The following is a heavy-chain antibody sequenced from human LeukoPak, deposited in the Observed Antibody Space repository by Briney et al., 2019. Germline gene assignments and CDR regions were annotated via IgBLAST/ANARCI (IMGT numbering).Heavy chain of an antibody. J-gene: IGHJ6*03. V-gene: IGHV4-34*01. Sequence: PSETLSLTCAVYGGSFSGYYWSWIRQPPGKGLEWIGEINHSGSTNYNPSLKSRVTISVDTSKNQFSLKLSSVTAADTALYYCARALWFGATLYYYYYMDVWGKGTSVTVSS. CDR1: GGSFSGYY. CDR2: INHSGST. D-gene: IGHD3-10*01. CDR3: ARALWFGATLYYYYYMDV.